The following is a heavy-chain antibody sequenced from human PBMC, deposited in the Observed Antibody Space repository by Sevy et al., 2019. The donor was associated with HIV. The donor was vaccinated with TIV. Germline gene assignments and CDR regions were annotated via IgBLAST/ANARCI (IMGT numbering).Heavy chain of an antibody. V-gene: IGHV3-33*01. CDR3: ARGGYSSGWTLDAFDI. CDR1: GFTFSSYG. J-gene: IGHJ3*02. Sequence: GGSLRLSCAASGFTFSSYGMHWVRQAPGKGLEWVAVIWYDGSNKYYADSVKGRFTIPRDNSKNTLDLQMNGLRAEDRAVYYCARGGYSSGWTLDAFDIWGQGTMVTVSS. CDR2: IWYDGSNK. D-gene: IGHD6-19*01.